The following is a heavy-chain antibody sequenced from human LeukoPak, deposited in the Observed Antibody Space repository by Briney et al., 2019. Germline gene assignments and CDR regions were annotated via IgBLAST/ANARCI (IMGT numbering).Heavy chain of an antibody. CDR1: GGSISSYY. CDR2: IYYSGST. V-gene: IGHV4-59*01. J-gene: IGHJ6*03. CDR3: ARLLATVTPIDYYHYYLYV. Sequence: SETLSLTCTVSGGSISSYYWSWIRQPPGKGLEWIGYIYYSGSTNYNPSLKSRVTTSVDTSKNQFSLKLSSVTAADTAVYYCARLLATVTPIDYYHYYLYVWGTGTTVTVS. D-gene: IGHD4-11*01.